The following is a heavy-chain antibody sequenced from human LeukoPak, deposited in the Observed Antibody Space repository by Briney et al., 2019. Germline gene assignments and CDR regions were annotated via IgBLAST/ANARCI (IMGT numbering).Heavy chain of an antibody. D-gene: IGHD5-18*01. CDR2: IIPIFGTA. J-gene: IGHJ6*03. Sequence: SVKVSCKASGGTFSSYVISWVRQAPGQGLEWMGGIIPIFGTANYAQKFQGRVTITTDESTSTAYMELSSLRSEDTAVYYCARESTSMDGYYYYYMDVWGKGTTVTVSS. CDR3: ARESTSMDGYYYYYMDV. CDR1: GGTFSSYV. V-gene: IGHV1-69*05.